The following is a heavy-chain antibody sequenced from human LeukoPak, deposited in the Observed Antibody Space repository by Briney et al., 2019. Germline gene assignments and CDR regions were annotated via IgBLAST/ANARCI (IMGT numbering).Heavy chain of an antibody. CDR2: FSYSGST. Sequence: SETLSLTCTVSGGSISSYYCSWIRQPPGKGLEWIGFFSYSGSTNYNPSLKSRVTISVDTSKNQFSLKLTSVTAADTAVYYCARDGPGDVGFDYWGQGTLVTVSS. CDR3: ARDGPGDVGFDY. J-gene: IGHJ4*02. CDR1: GGSISSYY. D-gene: IGHD7-27*01. V-gene: IGHV4-59*01.